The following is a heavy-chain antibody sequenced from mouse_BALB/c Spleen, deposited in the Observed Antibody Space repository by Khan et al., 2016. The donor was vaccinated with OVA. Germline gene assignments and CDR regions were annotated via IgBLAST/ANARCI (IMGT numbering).Heavy chain of an antibody. CDR2: IHYSGNT. J-gene: IGHJ3*01. V-gene: IGHV3-2*02. Sequence: EVQLQASGPGLVKPSQSLSLTCTVSGYSITSEYAWNWIRQFPGNKLEWMGYIHYSGNTRFNPSLKSRTSITRATSKNQSFMQLNSVTTEDTATYYGARKDYYDYDPFPYWGQGTLVTVAA. D-gene: IGHD2-4*01. CDR1: GYSITSEYA. CDR3: ARKDYYDYDPFPY.